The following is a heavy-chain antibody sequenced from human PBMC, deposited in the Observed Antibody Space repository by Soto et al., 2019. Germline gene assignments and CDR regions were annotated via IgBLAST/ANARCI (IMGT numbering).Heavy chain of an antibody. CDR3: AKATATGGGAFDI. J-gene: IGHJ3*02. CDR2: ILVGGST. CDR1: GFTCSSYD. D-gene: IGHD2-8*02. V-gene: IGHV3-23*01. Sequence: GVLRLSCAASGFTCSSYDMSWVRQAPGKGLEWVSTILVGGSTHYPDSVKGRFTISRDNSKNTVFLQMNSLTAGDTAVYYCAKATATGGGAFDIRGQGPTFTVSS.